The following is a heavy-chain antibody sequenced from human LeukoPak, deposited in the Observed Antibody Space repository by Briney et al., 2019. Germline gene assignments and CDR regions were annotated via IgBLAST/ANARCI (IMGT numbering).Heavy chain of an antibody. D-gene: IGHD6-19*01. CDR1: GFTFDDYA. CDR3: AKGRSSGLFDY. V-gene: IGHV3-9*01. Sequence: GRSLRLSCAVSGFTFDDYAMHWVRQAPGKGLEWVSGISWNSGSIGYADSVKGRFTISRDNAKNSLYLQMNSLRAEDTALYYCAKGRSSGLFDYWGQGTLVTVSS. J-gene: IGHJ4*02. CDR2: ISWNSGSI.